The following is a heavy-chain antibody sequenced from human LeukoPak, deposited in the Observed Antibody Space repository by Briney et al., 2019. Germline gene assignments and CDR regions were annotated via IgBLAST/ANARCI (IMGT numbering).Heavy chain of an antibody. D-gene: IGHD5-12*01. V-gene: IGHV3-21*01. J-gene: IGHJ4*02. CDR2: ISTSSSYI. CDR1: GSTLSSYS. CDR3: ARATRGGYDGYFDY. Sequence: PGGSLRLSCAASGSTLSSYSMNWVRQAPGKGLEWVSFISTSSSYIYYADSVKGRFIISRDNARKSLYLQMNSLRAEDTAVYYCARATRGGYDGYFDYWGQGTLVTVSS.